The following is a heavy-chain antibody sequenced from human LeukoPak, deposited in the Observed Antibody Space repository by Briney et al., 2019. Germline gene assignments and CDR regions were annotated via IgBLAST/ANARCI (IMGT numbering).Heavy chain of an antibody. CDR2: INPNSGGT. CDR1: GYTFTFSY. V-gene: IGHV1-2*02. CDR3: ARGDGSSWTNFDF. D-gene: IGHD6-13*01. Sequence: GASVTVSFKSSGYTFTFSYMHWVRQAPGQGREWMGWINPNSGGTKYALKFQGRVTMIRDTSINTAYMELSRLRSDDTAVYYCARGDGSSWTNFDFWGQGTLVTVSS. J-gene: IGHJ4*02.